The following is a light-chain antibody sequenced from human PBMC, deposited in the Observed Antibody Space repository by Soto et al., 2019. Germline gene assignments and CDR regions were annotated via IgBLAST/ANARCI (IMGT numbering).Light chain of an antibody. CDR1: QRVSIL. V-gene: IGKV3-15*01. CDR3: QQYNNWPRT. Sequence: EIVMTQSPATLSVSTGERATLACRASQRVSILLAWYQHKPGQAPRRLIHGATTRATGIPARFSGSGSGTEFPLTISSLQSEDFAVYYCQQYNNWPRTFGQGTKVEIK. J-gene: IGKJ1*01. CDR2: GAT.